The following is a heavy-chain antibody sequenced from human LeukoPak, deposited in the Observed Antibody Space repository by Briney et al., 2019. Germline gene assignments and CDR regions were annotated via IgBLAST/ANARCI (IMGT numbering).Heavy chain of an antibody. J-gene: IGHJ4*02. CDR2: IIPILGIA. CDR1: GGTFSSYT. Sequence: ASVKVSCKASGGTFSSYTISWERQAPGQGLEWMGRIIPILGIANYAQKFQGRVTITADKSTSTAYMELSSLRSEDTAVYYCARDPGDGYFDYWGQGTLVTVSS. V-gene: IGHV1-69*04. D-gene: IGHD2-21*02. CDR3: ARDPGDGYFDY.